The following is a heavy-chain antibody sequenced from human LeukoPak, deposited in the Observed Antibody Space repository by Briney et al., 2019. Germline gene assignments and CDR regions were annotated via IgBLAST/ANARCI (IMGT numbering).Heavy chain of an antibody. J-gene: IGHJ4*02. CDR3: ARGYGYQNFDY. CDR2: IYTSGNT. D-gene: IGHD5-24*01. Sequence: PSETLSLTCTVSGASINNYYWSWIRQPAGKGLEWIGRIYTSGNTNYNPSLQSRVTMSVDTSKNQFSVHLNSVTAADTAVYYCARGYGYQNFDYWGQGTLVTVSS. CDR1: GASINNYY. V-gene: IGHV4-4*07.